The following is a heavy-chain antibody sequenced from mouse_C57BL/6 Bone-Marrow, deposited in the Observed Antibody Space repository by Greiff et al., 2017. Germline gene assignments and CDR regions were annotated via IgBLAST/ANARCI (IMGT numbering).Heavy chain of an antibody. CDR2: ISNGGGSP. J-gene: IGHJ3*01. V-gene: IGHV5-12*01. D-gene: IGHD1-1*01. CDR3: ARHYGSREAWFAY. Sequence: EVHLVESGGGLVQPGGSLKLSCAASGFTFSDYYMYWVRQTPEKRLEWVAYISNGGGSPYYPDTVKGRFTISRDNAKNTLYLQMSRLKSEDTAMYYCARHYGSREAWFAYWGQGTLVTVSA. CDR1: GFTFSDYY.